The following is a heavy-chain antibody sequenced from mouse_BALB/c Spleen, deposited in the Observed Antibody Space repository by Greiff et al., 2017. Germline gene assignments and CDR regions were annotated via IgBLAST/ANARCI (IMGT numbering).Heavy chain of an antibody. CDR3: ARYWDYWYFDV. CDR2: ISYSGST. CDR1: GYSITSDYA. J-gene: IGHJ1*01. D-gene: IGHD4-1*01. Sequence: EVKLMESGPGLVKPSQSLSLTCTVTGYSITSDYAWYWIRQFPGNKLEWMGYISYSGSTSYNPSLKSRISITRDTSKNQFFLQLNSVTTEDTATYYCARYWDYWYFDVWGAGTTVTVSS. V-gene: IGHV3-2*02.